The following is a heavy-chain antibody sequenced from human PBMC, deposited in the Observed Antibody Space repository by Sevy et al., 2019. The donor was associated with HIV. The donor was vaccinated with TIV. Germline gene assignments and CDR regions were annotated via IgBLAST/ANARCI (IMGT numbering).Heavy chain of an antibody. J-gene: IGHJ4*02. V-gene: IGHV3-23*01. CDR3: AKGGYYYDSSGYSDY. D-gene: IGHD3-22*01. Sequence: GGSLRLSCAASGFTFSSYAMSWVRQAPGKGLEWVSAISGIGGSTYYADSVKGRFTISRDNSKNTLYLQMNSLRAEDTAVYYCAKGGYYYDSSGYSDYWGQGTLVTVSS. CDR1: GFTFSSYA. CDR2: ISGIGGST.